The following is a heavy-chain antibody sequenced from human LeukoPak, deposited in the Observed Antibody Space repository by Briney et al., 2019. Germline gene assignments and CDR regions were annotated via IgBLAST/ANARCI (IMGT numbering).Heavy chain of an antibody. J-gene: IGHJ4*02. CDR2: IYYSWST. V-gene: IGHV4-61*05. D-gene: IGHD6-13*01. CDR3: ARGESYSSSWTDFDY. CDR1: GGSISSSSYY. Sequence: SETLSLTYTVSGGSISSSSYYWGWIRQPPGKGLEWIGYIYYSWSTNYNPSLKSRVTISVDTSKNQFSLKLSSVTAADTAVYYCARGESYSSSWTDFDYWGQGTLVTVSS.